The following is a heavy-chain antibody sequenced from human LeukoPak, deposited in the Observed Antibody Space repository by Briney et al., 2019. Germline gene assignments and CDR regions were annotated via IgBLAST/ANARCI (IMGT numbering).Heavy chain of an antibody. CDR2: IIPIFGTT. CDR3: ARGWQLGGDLGDAFDI. D-gene: IGHD2-21*01. V-gene: IGHV1-69*13. J-gene: IGHJ3*02. CDR1: GGTFSSYT. Sequence: SVKVSCKTSGGTFSSYTITWVRQAPGQGLEWMGGIIPIFGTTNYAQKFQGRVTVTADESTSTAYMELSSLRSEDTAVYYCARGWQLGGDLGDAFDIWGQGTLVTVSS.